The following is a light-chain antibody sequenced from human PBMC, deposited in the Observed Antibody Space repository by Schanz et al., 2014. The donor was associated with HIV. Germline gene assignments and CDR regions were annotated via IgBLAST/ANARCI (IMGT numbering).Light chain of an antibody. J-gene: IGKJ4*01. CDR1: QSISGR. V-gene: IGKV1-5*03. Sequence: DIQMTQSPSTLSTSVGDRITITCRASQSISGRLAWYQQKPGEAPNLLISEASTLEFGVPPRFSGSGSGTDFTLTISSLQPEDFATYYCQQFNNYPLTFGGGTKVEIK. CDR2: EAS. CDR3: QQFNNYPLT.